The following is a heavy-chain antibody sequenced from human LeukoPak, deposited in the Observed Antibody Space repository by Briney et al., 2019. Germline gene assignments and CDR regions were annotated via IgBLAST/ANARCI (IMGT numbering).Heavy chain of an antibody. CDR1: GLTFDDYA. V-gene: IGHV3-9*01. D-gene: IGHD6-13*01. J-gene: IGHJ6*03. CDR3: AKGGSAVGRYYMDV. CDR2: ISWNSGSI. Sequence: PGGSLRLSCAASGLTFDDYAMHWVRQAPGKGLEWVSGISWNSGSIGYADSVKGRLTISRDNAKNSLYLQMNSLRAEDTALYYCAKGGSAVGRYYMDVWGKGTTVTVSS.